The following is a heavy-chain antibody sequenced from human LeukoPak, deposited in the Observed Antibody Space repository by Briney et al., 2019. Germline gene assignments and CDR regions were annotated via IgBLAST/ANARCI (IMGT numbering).Heavy chain of an antibody. CDR1: GGSISSYY. CDR2: IYSSGST. J-gene: IGHJ4*02. Sequence: PSETLSLTCTVSGGSISSYYWSWIRQPAGKGLEWIGRIYSSGSTNYNPSLKSRVTMSVDTSKNQFSLNLSSVTAADTAVYYCARDDGGDYYGSGSYLYWGQGTLVTVSS. V-gene: IGHV4-4*07. CDR3: ARDDGGDYYGSGSYLY. D-gene: IGHD3-10*01.